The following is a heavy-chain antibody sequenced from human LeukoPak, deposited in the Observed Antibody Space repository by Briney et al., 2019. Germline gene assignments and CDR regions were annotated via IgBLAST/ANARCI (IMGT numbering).Heavy chain of an antibody. V-gene: IGHV4-31*03. CDR2: IYYSGST. D-gene: IGHD3-3*01. CDR1: GGSISSGGYY. Sequence: SETLSLTCTVSGGSISSGGYYWSWIRQHPGKGLEWIGYIYYSGSTYYNPSLKSRVTISVDTSKNQFSLKLSSVTAADTAVYYCASQRSGYDFWSGQYYYFDYWGQGTLFTVSS. CDR3: ASQRSGYDFWSGQYYYFDY. J-gene: IGHJ4*02.